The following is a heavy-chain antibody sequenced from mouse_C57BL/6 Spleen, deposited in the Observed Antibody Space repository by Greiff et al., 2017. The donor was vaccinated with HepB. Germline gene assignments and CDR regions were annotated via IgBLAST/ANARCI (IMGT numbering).Heavy chain of an antibody. J-gene: IGHJ3*01. CDR2: IRLKSDNYAT. CDR1: GFTFSNYW. Sequence: EVKVEESGGGLVQPGGSMKLSCVASGFTFSNYWMNWVRQSPEKGLEWVAQIRLKSDNYATHYAESVKGRFTISRDDSKSSGYLQMNNLRAEDTGIYYCTEGVPFAYWGQGTLVTVSA. V-gene: IGHV6-3*01. CDR3: TEGVPFAY.